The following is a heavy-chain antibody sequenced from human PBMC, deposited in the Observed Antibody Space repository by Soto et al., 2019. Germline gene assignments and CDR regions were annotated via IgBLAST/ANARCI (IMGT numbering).Heavy chain of an antibody. D-gene: IGHD3-22*01. CDR3: ASGPYYYDSSGHAALDY. CDR2: ISWNSGSI. Sequence: PGGSLRLSCAAPGFTFDDYAMHWVRQAPGKGLEWVSGISWNSGSIGYADSVKGRFTISRDNAKNSLYLQMNSLRAEDTALYYCASGPYYYDSSGHAALDYWGQGTLVTVSS. V-gene: IGHV3-9*01. CDR1: GFTFDDYA. J-gene: IGHJ4*02.